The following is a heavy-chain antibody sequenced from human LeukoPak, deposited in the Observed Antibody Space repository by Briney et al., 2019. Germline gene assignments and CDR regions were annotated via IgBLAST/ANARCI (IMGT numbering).Heavy chain of an antibody. V-gene: IGHV4-30-4*01. CDR2: IYYSGST. CDR3: ATEGGGSYAFDY. Sequence: SETLSLTCTVPGGSISRGDYYWSWIRQPPGKGLEWIGYIYYSGSTYNNPSLKGRVTISLDTSKNQFSLKLSSVTAADTAVYYCATEGGGSYAFDYWGQGTLVTVSS. D-gene: IGHD1-26*01. J-gene: IGHJ4*02. CDR1: GGSISRGDYY.